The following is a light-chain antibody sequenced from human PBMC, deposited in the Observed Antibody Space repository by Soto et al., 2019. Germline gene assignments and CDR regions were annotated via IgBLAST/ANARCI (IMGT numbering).Light chain of an antibody. CDR3: SSYTSSNSVV. CDR1: SSDVGGYDY. J-gene: IGLJ2*01. CDR2: EVS. Sequence: QSLLTQPASVSGSPGQSITISCTGTSSDVGGYDYVSWYQLHPGKAPKLMVFEVSNRPSGVSYRFSGSKSGNTASLTISGLQAEDEADYYCSSYTSSNSVVVGGGTKVTVL. V-gene: IGLV2-14*01.